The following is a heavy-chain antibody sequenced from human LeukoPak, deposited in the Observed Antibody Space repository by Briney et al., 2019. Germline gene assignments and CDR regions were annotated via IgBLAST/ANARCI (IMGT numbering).Heavy chain of an antibody. J-gene: IGHJ4*02. CDR2: IYPGDSDT. Sequence: GESLKISCKGSGYSFTSYWIGWVRQMPGKGLEWMGIIYPGDSDTRYSPSFQGQVTISADKSISTAYLQWSSLKASDTAMYYCARREGYDSSGYYHYYFDYWGQGTLVTVSS. V-gene: IGHV5-51*01. CDR1: GYSFTSYW. D-gene: IGHD3-22*01. CDR3: ARREGYDSSGYYHYYFDY.